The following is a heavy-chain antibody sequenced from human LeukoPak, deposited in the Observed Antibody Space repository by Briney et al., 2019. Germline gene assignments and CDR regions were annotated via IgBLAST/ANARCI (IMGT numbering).Heavy chain of an antibody. D-gene: IGHD3-3*01. J-gene: IGHJ4*02. CDR3: TRALDYDFWLDS. V-gene: IGHV3-49*04. Sequence: PGGSLRLSCTGSGFTFGDSGINWVRQAPGKGLEWVGFMRSESYGGPPQYAASVRGRFTISRDDSKSIAYLQMNSLEIEDTALYYCTRALDYDFWLDSWGQGTLVTVSS. CDR2: MRSESYGGPP. CDR1: GFTFGDSG.